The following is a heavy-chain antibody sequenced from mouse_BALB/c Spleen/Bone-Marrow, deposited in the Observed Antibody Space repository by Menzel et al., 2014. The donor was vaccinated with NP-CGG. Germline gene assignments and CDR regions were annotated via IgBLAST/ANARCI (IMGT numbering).Heavy chain of an antibody. J-gene: IGHJ1*01. D-gene: IGHD2-4*01. Sequence: EVQLQESGGGLVQPGGSLRLSCATSGFTFTDYYMSWVRQPPGKALEWLGFIRNKANGYTTEYSASVKGRFTISRDNSQSILYLQMNTLRAEDSATYYCAREIINDYHWYFDVWGAGTTGTGSS. V-gene: IGHV7-3*02. CDR1: GFTFTDYY. CDR3: AREIINDYHWYFDV. CDR2: IRNKANGYTT.